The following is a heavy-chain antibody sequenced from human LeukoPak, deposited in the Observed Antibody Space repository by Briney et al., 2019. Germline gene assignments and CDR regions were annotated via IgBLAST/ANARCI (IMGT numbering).Heavy chain of an antibody. CDR1: GGSFSGYY. Sequence: SETLSLTCAVYGGSFSGYYWSWIRQPPGEGLEWIGEINHSGSTNYNPSLKSRVTISVDTSKNQFSLKLSSVTAADTAVYYCARKGGYCSGGSCYSHYYYYYMDVWGKGTTVTVSS. CDR3: ARKGGYCSGGSCYSHYYYYYMDV. D-gene: IGHD2-15*01. J-gene: IGHJ6*03. V-gene: IGHV4-34*01. CDR2: INHSGST.